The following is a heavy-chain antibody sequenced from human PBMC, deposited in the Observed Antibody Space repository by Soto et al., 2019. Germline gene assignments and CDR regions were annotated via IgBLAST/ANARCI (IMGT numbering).Heavy chain of an antibody. D-gene: IGHD3-22*01. CDR3: ARFVYYDSSGDDYAFDI. J-gene: IGHJ3*02. Sequence: GGSLRLSCAASGFTVSSNYMSWVRQAPGKGLEWVSVIYSGGSTYYADSVKGRFTISRDNSKNTLYLQMNSLRAEDTAVYYCARFVYYDSSGDDYAFDIWGQGTMVTVSS. CDR1: GFTVSSNY. CDR2: IYSGGST. V-gene: IGHV3-53*01.